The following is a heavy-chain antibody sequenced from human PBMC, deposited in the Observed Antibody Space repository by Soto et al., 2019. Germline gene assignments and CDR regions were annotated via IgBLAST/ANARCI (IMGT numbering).Heavy chain of an antibody. CDR1: GGSISSSSYY. D-gene: IGHD3-10*01. CDR2: IYYSGST. V-gene: IGHV4-39*01. J-gene: IGHJ4*02. CDR3: ARQGLLWMSFDY. Sequence: SSETLSLTCTVSGGSISSSSYYWGWIRQPPGKGLEWIGSIYYSGSTYYNQSLKNQVTISVDTSKNQFSLKLSSVTAADTAVYYCARQGLLWMSFDYWGQGTQVT.